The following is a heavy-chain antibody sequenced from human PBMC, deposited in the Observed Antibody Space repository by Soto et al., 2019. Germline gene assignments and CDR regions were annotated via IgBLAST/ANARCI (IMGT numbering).Heavy chain of an antibody. J-gene: IGHJ2*01. V-gene: IGHV4-59*08. CDR1: GGSMESYF. CDR3: ARHASIAVAGFWYFDI. Sequence: QVQLQESGPGLVKPSETLSLTCTVSGGSMESYFWSWIRQPPGKGLEWIGYISYSGSTNYNPSVMSRVTISVDTSKSQFSLTLSSVTAADTAVYYCARHASIAVAGFWYFDIWGRGTLVSVSS. D-gene: IGHD6-19*01. CDR2: ISYSGST.